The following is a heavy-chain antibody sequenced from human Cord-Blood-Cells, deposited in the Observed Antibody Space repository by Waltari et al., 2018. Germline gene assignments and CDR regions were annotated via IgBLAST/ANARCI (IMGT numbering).Heavy chain of an antibody. J-gene: IGHJ4*02. D-gene: IGHD3-22*01. CDR3: ASPGADYYDSSGYLYYFDY. CDR2: IYYSGST. V-gene: IGHV4-39*01. CDR1: GGPISSSSYY. Sequence: QLQLQASGPGLVKPSETLSLTCTVSGGPISSSSYYWGWIRQPPGKGLEWIGSIYYSGSTYYNPSLKSRVTISVDTSKNQFSLKLSSVTAADTAVYYCASPGADYYDSSGYLYYFDYWGQGTLVTVSS.